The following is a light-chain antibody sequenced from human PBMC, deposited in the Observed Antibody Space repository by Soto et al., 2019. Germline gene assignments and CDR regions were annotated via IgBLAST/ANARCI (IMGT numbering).Light chain of an antibody. CDR2: GAS. CDR1: QSVDSSH. V-gene: IGKV3-20*01. J-gene: IGKJ4*01. CDR3: QQYETSPFT. Sequence: EIVFTQSPGTLSLSPGERATLSCRASQSVDSSHLAWYQHRPGRAPRLLVYGASRRATGVPDRFSGSGSGTHFTLSIRRXESEDFAVYYCQQYETSPFTFGGGTKVDIK.